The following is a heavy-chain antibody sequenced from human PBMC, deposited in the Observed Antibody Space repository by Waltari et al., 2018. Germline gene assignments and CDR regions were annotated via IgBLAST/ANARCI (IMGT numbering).Heavy chain of an antibody. Sequence: QVQLVQSGAEVKKPGSSVKVSCKASGGTFSSYAISWVRQAPGQGLEWMGRISPILGTANNAQKFQGRVTITADKSTSTAYMELSSLRSEDTAVYYCARRGAAAANYYYGMDVWGQGTTVTVSS. CDR3: ARRGAAAANYYYGMDV. D-gene: IGHD6-13*01. V-gene: IGHV1-69*08. CDR2: ISPILGTA. CDR1: GGTFSSYA. J-gene: IGHJ6*02.